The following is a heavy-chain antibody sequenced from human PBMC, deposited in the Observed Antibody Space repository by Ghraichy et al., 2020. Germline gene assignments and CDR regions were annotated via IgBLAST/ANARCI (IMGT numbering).Heavy chain of an antibody. CDR1: GGSISSYY. Sequence: SETLSLTCTVSGGSISSYYWSWIRQPPGKGLEWIGYIYYSGITNYNPSLKSRVTISVDTSKNQFSLKLSSVTAADTAVYYCARGGGYDTSGYYQPDFDYWGQGTLVTVSS. CDR2: IYYSGIT. V-gene: IGHV4-59*01. D-gene: IGHD3-22*01. CDR3: ARGGGYDTSGYYQPDFDY. J-gene: IGHJ4*02.